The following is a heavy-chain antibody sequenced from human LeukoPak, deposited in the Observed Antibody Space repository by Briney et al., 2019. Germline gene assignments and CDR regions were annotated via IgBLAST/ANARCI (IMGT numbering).Heavy chain of an antibody. Sequence: GGSLRLSCAASGFTFSSYAMSWVRQAPGKGLEWVSAISGSGGSTYYADSVKGRFTISRDNSKNTLYLQMNSLRAEDTAVYYCAKDRHYYDSSGYYYWNFDLWGRGTLVTISS. J-gene: IGHJ2*01. CDR3: AKDRHYYDSSGYYYWNFDL. CDR1: GFTFSSYA. CDR2: ISGSGGST. V-gene: IGHV3-23*01. D-gene: IGHD3-22*01.